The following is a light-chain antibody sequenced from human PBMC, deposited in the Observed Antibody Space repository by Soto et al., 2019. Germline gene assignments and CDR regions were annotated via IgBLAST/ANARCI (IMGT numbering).Light chain of an antibody. V-gene: IGLV2-14*01. CDR1: SSDVGGYNY. Sequence: QSALTQPASVSGSPGQSITISCTGTSSDVGGYNYVSWYQQHPGKAPKLMIYEVSTRPSGVSNRFAGSKSGNTASLTISGLQAEDEEDYYCSSYTSSSTLVFGGGTKLTVL. CDR2: EVS. CDR3: SSYTSSSTLV. J-gene: IGLJ2*01.